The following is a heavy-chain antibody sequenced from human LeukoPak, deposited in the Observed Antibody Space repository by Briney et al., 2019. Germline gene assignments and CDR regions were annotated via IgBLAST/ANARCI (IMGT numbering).Heavy chain of an antibody. J-gene: IGHJ4*02. CDR1: GGSFSGYY. CDR2: INHSGST. V-gene: IGHV4-34*01. Sequence: SETLSLTCAVYGGSFSGYYWSWIRQPPGKGLEWSGEINHSGSTNYNPSLKSRVTISVDTSKNQFSLKLSSVTAADTAVYYCASFKVGATDYFDYWGQGTLVTVSS. D-gene: IGHD1-26*01. CDR3: ASFKVGATDYFDY.